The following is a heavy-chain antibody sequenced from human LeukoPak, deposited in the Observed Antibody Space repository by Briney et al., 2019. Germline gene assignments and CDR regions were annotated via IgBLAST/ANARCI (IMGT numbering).Heavy chain of an antibody. CDR3: ATKIGYCSTTSCPDDAFDV. CDR1: GYSISRGYY. CDR2: IYHSGTT. Sequence: SETLSLTCAVSGYSISRGYYWGWIRQPPGKGLEWIGSIYHSGTTYYNPSLKSRVTISVDTSKNQFSLKVRSVTAADTAVYYCATKIGYCSTTSCPDDAFDVWGQGTMVTVSS. D-gene: IGHD2-2*01. V-gene: IGHV4-38-2*01. J-gene: IGHJ3*01.